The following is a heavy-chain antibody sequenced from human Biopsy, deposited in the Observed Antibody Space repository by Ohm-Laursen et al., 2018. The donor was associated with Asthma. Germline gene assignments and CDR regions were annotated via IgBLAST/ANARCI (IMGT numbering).Heavy chain of an antibody. J-gene: IGHJ5*02. D-gene: IGHD3-22*01. CDR2: ISPSVVRT. CDR1: VFAFNNSS. CDR3: AKITTDRQKANNWFDP. Sequence: SLRLSCTASVFAFNNSSMTWVRQAPGKGLEWVSSISPSVVRTFYADSVNGRFTVYRDSSRNTLYLQLSTLRVEDTAVYFCAKITTDRQKANNWFDPWGQGTLVTVSS. V-gene: IGHV3-23*01.